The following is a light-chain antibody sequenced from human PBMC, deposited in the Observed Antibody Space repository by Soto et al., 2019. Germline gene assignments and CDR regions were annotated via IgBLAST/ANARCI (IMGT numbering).Light chain of an antibody. V-gene: IGKV3-20*01. J-gene: IGKJ2*01. Sequence: EIVMTQSPGTLSLSPGERAPISCRASQVIGSRYLAWYHQKSGQAPRLLIYGASSRATGIPDRFSGSGSGTDFTLTISRLEPEDVGVYYCQQFGSSIPHTFGQGTKLEIK. CDR3: QQFGSSIPHT. CDR1: QVIGSRY. CDR2: GAS.